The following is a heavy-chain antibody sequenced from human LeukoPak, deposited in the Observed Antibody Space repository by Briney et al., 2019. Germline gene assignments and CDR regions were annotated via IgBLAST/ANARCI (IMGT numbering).Heavy chain of an antibody. J-gene: IGHJ5*02. CDR1: GFTGSHNY. Sequence: GGSLRLSCAASGFTGSHNYMSWVRQAPGKGLEWVSATHSSGGTYYADSVKGRFTISRDTSKNTLYLQINSLSVEDSAVYYCIVFGDSNHWGQGTLVTVSS. V-gene: IGHV3-53*01. CDR2: THSSGGT. D-gene: IGHD4-17*01. CDR3: IVFGDSNH.